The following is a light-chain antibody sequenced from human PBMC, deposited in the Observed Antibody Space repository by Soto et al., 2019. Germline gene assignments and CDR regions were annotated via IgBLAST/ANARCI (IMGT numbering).Light chain of an antibody. Sequence: QSALTQPACVSVSPGQSITISCAGTIRDVGGYDYVSWSQQHPGKAPKLMIYDVSNRPSGVSNRFSGSKSGHTASLTISGLQAEDEADYYCSSYTTSGRYVLGPGTKVTV. V-gene: IGLV2-14*01. CDR2: DVS. J-gene: IGLJ1*01. CDR3: SSYTTSGRYV. CDR1: IRDVGGYDY.